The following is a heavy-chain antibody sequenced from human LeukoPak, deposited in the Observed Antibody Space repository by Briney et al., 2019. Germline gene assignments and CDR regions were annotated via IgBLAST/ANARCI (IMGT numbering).Heavy chain of an antibody. Sequence: ASVKVSCKASGYTFTSYDISWVRQAPGQGLEWMGWISAYNGNTNYAQKLQGRVTMTTDTSTSTAYMELRSLRSDDTAVYYRARDGRLGQAPWYLYYYYGMDVWGKGTTVTVSS. CDR3: ARDGRLGQAPWYLYYYYGMDV. CDR1: GYTFTSYD. V-gene: IGHV1-18*04. CDR2: ISAYNGNT. D-gene: IGHD6-13*01. J-gene: IGHJ6*04.